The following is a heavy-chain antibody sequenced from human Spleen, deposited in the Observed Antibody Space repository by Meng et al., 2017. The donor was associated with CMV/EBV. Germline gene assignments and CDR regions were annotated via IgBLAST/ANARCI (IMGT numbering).Heavy chain of an antibody. Sequence: SETLSLTCTVSGASISSYYWSWIRQPPGKGLEWIGYIYYSGNINYNPSLKSRVTISVDTSKNQFSLKLSSVTAADTAVYYCARVARRAAGTRYYFDYWGQGTLVTVSS. J-gene: IGHJ4*02. CDR3: ARVARRAAGTRYYFDY. V-gene: IGHV4-59*01. CDR2: IYYSGNI. CDR1: GASISSYY. D-gene: IGHD6-13*01.